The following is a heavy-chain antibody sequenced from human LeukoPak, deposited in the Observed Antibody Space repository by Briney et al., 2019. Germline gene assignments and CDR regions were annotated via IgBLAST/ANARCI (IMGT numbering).Heavy chain of an antibody. CDR2: FDPEDGAR. Sequence: TSVKVSCKVSGDTVTGFSIHWVRQAPGHGLEWMGGFDPEDGARIFAQKFQGRVTMTEDTSTDTAYMDLSSLRSEDTAVYYCATGYTYDYSLYWGQGTLVTVSS. D-gene: IGHD5-18*01. CDR1: GDTVTGFS. V-gene: IGHV1-24*01. CDR3: ATGYTYDYSLY. J-gene: IGHJ4*02.